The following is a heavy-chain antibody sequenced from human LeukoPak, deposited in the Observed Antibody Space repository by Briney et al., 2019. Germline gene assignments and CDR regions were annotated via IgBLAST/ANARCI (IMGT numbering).Heavy chain of an antibody. CDR1: GFTFSRYW. V-gene: IGHV3-74*01. CDR3: ARGPGWNYFDY. Sequence: GGSLRLSCAASGFTFSRYWMHWVRQAPGKGLVWVSRINSDGSSTSYADSVKGRFTISRDNAKNTLYLQINSLRAEDTAVYYCARGPGWNYFDYWGQGTLVTVSS. D-gene: IGHD2-15*01. J-gene: IGHJ4*02. CDR2: INSDGSST.